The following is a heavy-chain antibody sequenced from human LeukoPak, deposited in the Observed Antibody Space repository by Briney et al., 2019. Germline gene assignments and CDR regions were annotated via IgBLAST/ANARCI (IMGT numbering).Heavy chain of an antibody. J-gene: IGHJ4*02. CDR3: ARDSVACISNSCYLPDY. CDR2: ISVYNGDT. CDR1: GYTFNSYG. V-gene: IGHV1-18*01. Sequence: ASVKVSCKASGYTFNSYGISWMRQAPGQGLEWMGWISVYNGDTKYAQKLQGRVTMTIDTSTSTVYMEVRSLRSDDTAVYYCARDSVACISNSCYLPDYWGQGTLVTVSS. D-gene: IGHD2-2*01.